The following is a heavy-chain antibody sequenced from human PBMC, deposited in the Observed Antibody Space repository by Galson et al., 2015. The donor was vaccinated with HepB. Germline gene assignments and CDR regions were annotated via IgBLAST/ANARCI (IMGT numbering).Heavy chain of an antibody. CDR1: GFTFSSYW. CDR3: ARRFRGWFGDPLRNPPDY. Sequence: SLRLSCAASGFTFSSYWMSWVRQAPGKGLEWVANIKQDGSEKYYVDSVKGRFTISRDNAKNSLYLQMNSLRAEDTAVYYCARRFRGWFGDPLRNPPDYWGQGTLVTVSS. J-gene: IGHJ4*02. CDR2: IKQDGSEK. V-gene: IGHV3-7*01. D-gene: IGHD3-10*01.